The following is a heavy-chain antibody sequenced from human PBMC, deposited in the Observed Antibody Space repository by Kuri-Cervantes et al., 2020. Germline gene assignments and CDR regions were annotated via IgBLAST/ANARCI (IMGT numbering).Heavy chain of an antibody. V-gene: IGHV3-7*03. CDR2: IKQDGSEK. Sequence: GESLKISCAASGFTFSSYWMSWVRQAPGKGLEWVANIKQDGSEKYYVDSVKGRFTISRDNAKNSLYLQMNSLRAEDTALYYCARCLNYYGSSCYYSIDDFDIWGQGTLVTVSS. CDR3: ARCLNYYGSSCYYSIDDFDI. J-gene: IGHJ4*02. D-gene: IGHD3-22*01. CDR1: GFTFSSYW.